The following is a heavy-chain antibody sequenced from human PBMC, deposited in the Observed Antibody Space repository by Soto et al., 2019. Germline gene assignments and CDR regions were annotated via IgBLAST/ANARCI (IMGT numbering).Heavy chain of an antibody. CDR1: GFTFSSYW. CDR2: IKQDGSEK. Sequence: GGSLRLSCAASGFTFSSYWMSWVRQAPGKGLEWVANIKQDGSEKYYVDSVKGRFTISRDNAKNSLYLQMNSLRAEDTAVYYCARDPQYQLLYYYYYYGMDVWGQGTTVTVSS. V-gene: IGHV3-7*01. CDR3: ARDPQYQLLYYYYYYGMDV. J-gene: IGHJ6*02. D-gene: IGHD2-2*01.